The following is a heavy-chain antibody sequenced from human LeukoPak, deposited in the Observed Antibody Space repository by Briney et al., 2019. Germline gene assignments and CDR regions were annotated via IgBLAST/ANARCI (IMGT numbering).Heavy chain of an antibody. V-gene: IGHV1-8*01. CDR1: GYTFTSYD. CDR2: MNPNSGNT. J-gene: IGHJ6*03. Sequence: ASVKVSCKASGYTFTSYDINWVRQATGQGLEWMGWMNPNSGNTGYAQKFQGRVTMTRNTSISTAYMELSSLRSEDTAVYYCARGLVWESYYYMDVWAKGPRSPSP. CDR3: ARGLVWESYYYMDV. D-gene: IGHD3-16*01.